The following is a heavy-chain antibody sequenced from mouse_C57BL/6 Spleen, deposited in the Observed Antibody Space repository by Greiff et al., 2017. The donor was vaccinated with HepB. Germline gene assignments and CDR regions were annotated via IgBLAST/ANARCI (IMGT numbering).Heavy chain of an antibody. Sequence: EVKLVESEGGLVQPGSSMKLSCTASGFTFSDYYMAWVRQVPEKGLEWVANINYDGSSTYYLDSLKSRFIISRDNAKNILHLQMSSLKSEDTATYYCARSLLLRYPWYFDVWGTGTTVTVSS. D-gene: IGHD1-1*01. CDR2: INYDGSST. CDR1: GFTFSDYY. CDR3: ARSLLLRYPWYFDV. V-gene: IGHV5-16*01. J-gene: IGHJ1*03.